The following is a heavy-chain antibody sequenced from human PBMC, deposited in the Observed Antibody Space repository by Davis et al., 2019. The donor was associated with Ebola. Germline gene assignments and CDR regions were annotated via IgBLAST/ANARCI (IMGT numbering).Heavy chain of an antibody. V-gene: IGHV4-34*01. D-gene: IGHD5-24*01. Sequence: MPSETLSLTCAVYGGSFSSYYWSWIRQPPGKGLEWIGEIYHSGSTNYNPSLKSRVTISVDTSKNQFSLKLSSVTAADTAVYYCARGRGGSYYGMDVWGQGTTVTVSS. J-gene: IGHJ6*02. CDR3: ARGRGGSYYGMDV. CDR1: GGSFSSYY. CDR2: IYHSGST.